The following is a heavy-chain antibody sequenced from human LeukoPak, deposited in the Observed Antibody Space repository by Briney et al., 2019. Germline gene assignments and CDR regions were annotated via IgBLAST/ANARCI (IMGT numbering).Heavy chain of an antibody. CDR2: ISTGGSST. D-gene: IGHD6-19*01. Sequence: GGSLRLSCAASGFTFSSYAMSWVRQAPGKGLEWVSTISTGGSSTYYADSVKDRFTISGDNSENTLYLQMNSLRAEDTAMYYCAKDATGYSSGGGYFDYWGQGALVTVSS. CDR1: GFTFSSYA. CDR3: AKDATGYSSGGGYFDY. J-gene: IGHJ4*02. V-gene: IGHV3-23*01.